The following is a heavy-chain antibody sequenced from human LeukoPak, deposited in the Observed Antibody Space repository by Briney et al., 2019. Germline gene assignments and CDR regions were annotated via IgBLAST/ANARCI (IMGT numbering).Heavy chain of an antibody. CDR3: AKPHFWSGYSWLCWFDP. J-gene: IGHJ5*02. Sequence: GGSLRLSCAASGFTFSSYAMSWVRQAPGKGLEWVSAISGSGGSTYYVDSVKGRFTISRDNSKNTLYLQMNSLRAEDTAVYYCAKPHFWSGYSWLCWFDPWGQGTLVTVSS. CDR1: GFTFSSYA. V-gene: IGHV3-23*01. CDR2: ISGSGGST. D-gene: IGHD3-3*02.